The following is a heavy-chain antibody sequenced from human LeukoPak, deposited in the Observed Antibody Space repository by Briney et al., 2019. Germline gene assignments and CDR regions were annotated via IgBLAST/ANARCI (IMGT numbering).Heavy chain of an antibody. CDR3: AREDGYSYGLNYYYYYYMDV. V-gene: IGHV3-7*01. J-gene: IGHJ6*03. CDR1: GFILSRLW. Sequence: GGSLGLSCAVSGFILSRLWMSCVRHARGKGLEGVANIKQDGSEKYYVDPVKGRFTISRDNAKNSLYLQMNSLRAEDTAVYYCAREDGYSYGLNYYYYYYMDVWGKGTTVTVSS. CDR2: IKQDGSEK. D-gene: IGHD5-18*01.